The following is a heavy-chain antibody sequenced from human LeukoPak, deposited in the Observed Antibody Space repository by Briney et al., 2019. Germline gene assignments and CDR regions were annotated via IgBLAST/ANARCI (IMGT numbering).Heavy chain of an antibody. Sequence: ASVKVSCKASGYTFTSYGISWVRQAPGQGLGWMGWISAYNGNTNYAQKLQGRVTMTTDTSTSTAYMELRSLRSDDTAVYYCARVTMVRGANQRSDYWGQGTLVTVSS. J-gene: IGHJ4*02. V-gene: IGHV1-18*01. CDR1: GYTFTSYG. CDR2: ISAYNGNT. D-gene: IGHD3-10*01. CDR3: ARVTMVRGANQRSDY.